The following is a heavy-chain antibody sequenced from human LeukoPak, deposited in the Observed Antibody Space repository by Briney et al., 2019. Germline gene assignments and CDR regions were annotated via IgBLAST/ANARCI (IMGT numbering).Heavy chain of an antibody. Sequence: GESLKISCKGFGYSFTSYWIAWVRPMPGKGLEWMGRIFPGDSDSNYSPSFQGQVTISADKSISTAYLQWSSLKASDTAIYYCARQYSYGPVYVLDVWGQGTSVTVSS. V-gene: IGHV5-51*01. D-gene: IGHD5-18*01. CDR2: IFPGDSDS. CDR1: GYSFTSYW. CDR3: ARQYSYGPVYVLDV. J-gene: IGHJ6*02.